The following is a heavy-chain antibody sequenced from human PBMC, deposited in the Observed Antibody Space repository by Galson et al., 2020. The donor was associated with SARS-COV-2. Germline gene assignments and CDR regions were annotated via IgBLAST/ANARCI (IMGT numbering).Heavy chain of an antibody. Sequence: ASVKVSCKASGGSFATFGISWVRQATGQELEWMGRIVPLFATPNHAQKFPDRVTITADKSTTTVFMDIRSLRSDDTAVYYCARDNRESRYFDSASYSPFDYWGQGILVTVSS. CDR1: GGSFATFG. D-gene: IGHD3-22*01. CDR3: ARDNRESRYFDSASYSPFDY. V-gene: IGHV1-69*06. J-gene: IGHJ4*02. CDR2: IVPLFATP.